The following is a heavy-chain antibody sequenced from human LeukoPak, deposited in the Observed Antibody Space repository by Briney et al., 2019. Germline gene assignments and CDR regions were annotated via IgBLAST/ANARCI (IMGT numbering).Heavy chain of an antibody. CDR2: ISYDGSNK. Sequence: GSLRLSCAASGFTFSSYAMHWVRQAPGKGLEWVAVISYDGSNKYYADSVKGRFTISRDNSKNTLYLQMNSLRAEDTAVYYCARDTAAAGTRWFDPWGQGTLVTVSS. CDR1: GFTFSSYA. V-gene: IGHV3-30*04. D-gene: IGHD6-13*01. CDR3: ARDTAAAGTRWFDP. J-gene: IGHJ5*02.